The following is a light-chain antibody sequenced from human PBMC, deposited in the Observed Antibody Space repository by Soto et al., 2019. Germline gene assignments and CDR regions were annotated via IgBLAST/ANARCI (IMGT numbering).Light chain of an antibody. J-gene: IGKJ1*01. CDR2: AAS. CDR1: QGISSY. V-gene: IGKV1-8*01. CDR3: QQSYSTLWT. Sequence: AIRMTQSPSSLSASTGDRVTITCRASQGISSYLAWYQQKPGKAPKLLIYAASTLQSGVPSRFSGSGSGTDFTLTISSLKTEDFATYYCQQSYSTLWTFGQGTKVDIK.